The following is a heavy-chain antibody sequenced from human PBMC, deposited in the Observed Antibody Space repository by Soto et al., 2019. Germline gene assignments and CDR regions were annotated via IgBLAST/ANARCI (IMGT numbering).Heavy chain of an antibody. CDR1: GYTFTTYA. Sequence: GASVKVSCKASGYTFTTYAMHWVRQAPGQSLEWMGWINAGNGNTKYSQKFQGRVTITRDTSASTAYMELSSLRSEDTAVYYCARVGYYYDQGSSEAFDIWGQGTMVTVSS. J-gene: IGHJ3*02. D-gene: IGHD3-22*01. CDR2: INAGNGNT. CDR3: ARVGYYYDQGSSEAFDI. V-gene: IGHV1-3*01.